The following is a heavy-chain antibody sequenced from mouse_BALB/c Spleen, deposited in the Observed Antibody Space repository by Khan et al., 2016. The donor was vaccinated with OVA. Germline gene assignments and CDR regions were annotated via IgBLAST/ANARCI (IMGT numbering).Heavy chain of an antibody. D-gene: IGHD1-1*01. CDR3: ARINYYGYYFDY. V-gene: IGHV3-2*02. CDR2: ISYSGFT. Sequence: EVQLQESGPGLVKPSQSLSLTCTVTGYSITSGYAWNWIRQFPGNKLEWMGYISYSGFTNYNPSLKSRISITRDTSKNQFFLQLRSVTTEDTATXYCARINYYGYYFDYWGQGATLTVSS. CDR1: GYSITSGYA. J-gene: IGHJ2*01.